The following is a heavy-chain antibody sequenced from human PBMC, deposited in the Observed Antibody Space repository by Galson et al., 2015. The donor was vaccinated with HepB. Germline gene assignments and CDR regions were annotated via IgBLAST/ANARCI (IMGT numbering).Heavy chain of an antibody. D-gene: IGHD2-2*01. V-gene: IGHV3-11*06. CDR2: ISSSSSYT. CDR3: ARKARNQLLFVSYYGMDV. CDR1: GFPFSDYY. Sequence: LRLSCAASGFPFSDYYMSWIRQAPGKWLEWVSYISSSSSYTNYADSVKGRFTISRDNAKNSLYLQMNSLRAEDTAVYYCARKARNQLLFVSYYGMDVWGQGTTVTVSS. J-gene: IGHJ6*02.